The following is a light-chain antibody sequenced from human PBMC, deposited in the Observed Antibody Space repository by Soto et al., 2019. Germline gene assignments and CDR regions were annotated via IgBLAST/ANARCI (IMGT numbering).Light chain of an antibody. CDR3: QQYGSSYPWT. V-gene: IGKV3-20*01. J-gene: IGKJ1*01. CDR2: GAS. Sequence: LSQSPGALSLSTGERATLSCRASQSVSSNYLAWYQQKPGQAPRLLIYGASSRATGIPDRFSGSGSGTDFTLTIRRLEPEDFAVYYCQQYGSSYPWTFGQGTKVAIK. CDR1: QSVSSNY.